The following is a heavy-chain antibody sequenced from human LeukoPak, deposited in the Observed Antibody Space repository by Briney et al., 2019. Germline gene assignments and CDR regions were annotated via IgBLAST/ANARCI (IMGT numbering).Heavy chain of an antibody. J-gene: IGHJ5*02. CDR2: INPTGDST. D-gene: IGHD2-2*01. V-gene: IGHV1-46*01. CDR3: ARDVSSTSSWWFDP. Sequence: ASVKVSCKVSGYTLTEFSIHWVRQAPEKGLEWMGIINPTGDSTDYAQKFQGRVTMTRDTSTSTDYMELSSLTYEDTAVYYCARDVSSTSSWWFDPWGQGTLVIVSS. CDR1: GYTLTEFS.